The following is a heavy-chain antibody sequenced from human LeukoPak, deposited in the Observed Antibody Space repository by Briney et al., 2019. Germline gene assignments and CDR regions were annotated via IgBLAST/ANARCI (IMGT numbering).Heavy chain of an antibody. CDR1: GFSFSNYW. CDR2: INQDGSEK. Sequence: GGSLRLSCVASGFSFSNYWMNWVRQAPGKGLEWVANINQDGSEKYYVDSVKGRFTISRDNAKNTLYLQMNSLRAEGTAVYYCARDRSSSWYSGYYYYMDVWGKGTTVTVSS. D-gene: IGHD6-13*01. V-gene: IGHV3-7*01. CDR3: ARDRSSSWYSGYYYYMDV. J-gene: IGHJ6*03.